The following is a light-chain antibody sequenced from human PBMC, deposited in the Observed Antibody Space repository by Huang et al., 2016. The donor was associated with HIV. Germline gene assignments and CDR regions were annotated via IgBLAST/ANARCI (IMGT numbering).Light chain of an antibody. J-gene: IGKJ1*01. Sequence: DIQMTQSPSSLSASVGDRVTITCRASQNIHSYLNWYQKKPGKATKVLIYGASILQSGVPARFSGSGSGTDFTLTISSLQPDDFATYYCQQSDNIPPTFGQGTRV. CDR1: QNIHSY. CDR3: QQSDNIPPT. CDR2: GAS. V-gene: IGKV1-39*01.